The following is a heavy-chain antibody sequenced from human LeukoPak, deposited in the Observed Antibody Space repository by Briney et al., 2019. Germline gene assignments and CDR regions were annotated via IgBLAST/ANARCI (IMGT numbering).Heavy chain of an antibody. CDR2: ISYDGSKK. Sequence: PGGSLRLSCAASGFMFSSHGMHWVRQAPGKGLEWVAVISYDGSKKYYADSVKGRFTISRDNSKNTLYLQMNSLRVEDTAVYYCAKGDYHDVLTGRQKWFGPWGQGTLVTAPS. D-gene: IGHD3-9*01. J-gene: IGHJ5*02. CDR1: GFMFSSHG. V-gene: IGHV3-30*18. CDR3: AKGDYHDVLTGRQKWFGP.